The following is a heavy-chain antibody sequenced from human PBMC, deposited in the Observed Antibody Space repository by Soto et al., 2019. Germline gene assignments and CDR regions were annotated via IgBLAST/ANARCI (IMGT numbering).Heavy chain of an antibody. V-gene: IGHV4-31*03. CDR3: ARGNLWFGELLRHNWFDP. CDR1: GGSSSSGGDY. D-gene: IGHD3-10*01. CDR2: IYYSGST. J-gene: IGHJ5*02. Sequence: SETLSLTCTVSGGSSSSGGDYWSWIRQHPEKGLEWIGYIYYSGSTYYNPSLKSRVTISVDTSKNQFSLKLSSVTAADTAVYYCARGNLWFGELLRHNWFDPRGQGTLVTVSS.